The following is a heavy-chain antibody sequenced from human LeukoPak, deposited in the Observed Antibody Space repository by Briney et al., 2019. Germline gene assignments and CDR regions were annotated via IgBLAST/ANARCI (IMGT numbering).Heavy chain of an antibody. D-gene: IGHD6-13*01. J-gene: IGHJ4*02. V-gene: IGHV3-20*04. CDR1: GFTFDDYG. CDR2: INWSGGST. Sequence: PGGSLRLSCAASGFTFDDYGMSWVRQAPGKGLEWVSGINWSGGSTGYADSVKGRFTISRDNAKNCLYLQMNSLRAEDTALYYCARLGIAAAGRPFDYWGQGTLVTVSS. CDR3: ARLGIAAAGRPFDY.